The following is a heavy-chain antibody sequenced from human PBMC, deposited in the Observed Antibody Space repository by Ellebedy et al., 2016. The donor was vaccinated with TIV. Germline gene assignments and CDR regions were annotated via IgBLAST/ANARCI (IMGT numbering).Heavy chain of an antibody. CDR3: AKEGYTSGRCGAYDL. D-gene: IGHD6-19*01. V-gene: IGHV3-23*01. CDR2: ISGESERR. Sequence: GESLKISCVASGFIFKDYAVAWVRQAPGKGREWVATISGESERRHYAESVEGRFTISRDNAKNTLYLQMNILRADDSAIYFCAKEGYTSGRCGAYDLWGQGTVVTVSS. CDR1: GFIFKDYA. J-gene: IGHJ3*01.